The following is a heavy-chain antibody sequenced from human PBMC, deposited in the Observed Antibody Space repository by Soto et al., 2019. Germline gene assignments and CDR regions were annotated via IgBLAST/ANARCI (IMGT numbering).Heavy chain of an antibody. CDR3: CGRGGDSLQDI. Sequence: EVQLVESGGDLVQPGESLKLSCTGLGFNFSGSALHWVRQPSGKGLEWVGRIRGRAKKYATSYATSVRGRFYLSRDDSKNTAFLQMNSLRDEDTGVYFCCGRGGDSLQDIWGQGTLVTVSS. D-gene: IGHD4-17*01. V-gene: IGHV3-73*01. CDR2: IRGRAKKYAT. CDR1: GFNFSGSA. J-gene: IGHJ4*02.